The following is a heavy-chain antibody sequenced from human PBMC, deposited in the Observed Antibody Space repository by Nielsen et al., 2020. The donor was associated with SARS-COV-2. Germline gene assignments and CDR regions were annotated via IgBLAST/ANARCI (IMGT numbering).Heavy chain of an antibody. CDR2: IYYSGST. CDR3: ARSSLTYYDFWSGYYKDSGYMDV. V-gene: IGHV4-61*08. Sequence: SETLSLTCTVSGGSISSGGYYWSWIRQHPGKGLEWIGYIYYSGSTNYNPSLKSRVTISVDTSKNQFSLKLSSVTAADTAVYYCARSSLTYYDFWSGYYKDSGYMDVWGKGTTVTVSS. CDR1: GGSISSGGYY. J-gene: IGHJ6*03. D-gene: IGHD3-3*01.